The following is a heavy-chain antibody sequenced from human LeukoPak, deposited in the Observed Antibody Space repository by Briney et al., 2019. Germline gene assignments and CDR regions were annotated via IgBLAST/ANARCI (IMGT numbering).Heavy chain of an antibody. V-gene: IGHV1-69*05. CDR2: IIPFLGRA. CDR1: GGTFSSYA. CDR3: ATAARGYYYYYMDV. Sequence: ASVKVSGKASGGTFSSYAISWVRQAPGQGGEGRGGIIPFLGRANYAQKFQGRVTITTDESTSTAYMELSSLRSEDTAVYYCATAARGYYYYYMDVWGKGTTVTVSS. J-gene: IGHJ6*03. D-gene: IGHD6-6*01.